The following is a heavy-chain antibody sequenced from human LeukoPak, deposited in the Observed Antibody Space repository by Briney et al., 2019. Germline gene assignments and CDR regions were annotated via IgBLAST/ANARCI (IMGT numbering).Heavy chain of an antibody. CDR1: GGTFSSYA. CDR3: ARALYYDSSGYYYSFDY. Sequence: SVKVSCTASGGTFSSYAISWVRQAPGQGLEWMGGIIPIFGTANYAQKFQGRVTITTDESTSTAYMELSSLRSEDTAVYYCARALYYDSSGYYYSFDYWGQGTLVTVSS. J-gene: IGHJ4*02. V-gene: IGHV1-69*05. CDR2: IIPIFGTA. D-gene: IGHD3-22*01.